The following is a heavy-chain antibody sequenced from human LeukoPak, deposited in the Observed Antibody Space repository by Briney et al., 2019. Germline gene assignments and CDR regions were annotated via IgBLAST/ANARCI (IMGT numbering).Heavy chain of an antibody. CDR2: IKQDGSEK. CDR1: GFTFSCYW. Sequence: PGGSLRPSCAASGFTFSCYWMSWVRQVPGQGLEWVANIKQDGSEKFYVASVKGRFTISRDNGKSSLYLQMNSLRAEDTALYYCATSYDMGWLIGYWGQGTLVTVSS. D-gene: IGHD3/OR15-3a*01. CDR3: ATSYDMGWLIGY. V-gene: IGHV3-7*03. J-gene: IGHJ4*02.